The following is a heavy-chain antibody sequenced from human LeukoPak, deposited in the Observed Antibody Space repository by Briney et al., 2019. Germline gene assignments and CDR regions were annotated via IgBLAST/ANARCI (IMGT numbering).Heavy chain of an antibody. CDR1: GGSISNYY. J-gene: IGHJ4*02. Sequence: SETLSLTCTVSGGSISNYYWSWIRQPPGKGLESIGYIYYSGSTNYNPSLKSRVTISVDTSKNQFSLKLSSVTAADTAVYYCARETYYYGSGSSRDKYYFDYWGQGTLVTVSS. CDR2: IYYSGST. CDR3: ARETYYYGSGSSRDKYYFDY. D-gene: IGHD3-10*01. V-gene: IGHV4-59*01.